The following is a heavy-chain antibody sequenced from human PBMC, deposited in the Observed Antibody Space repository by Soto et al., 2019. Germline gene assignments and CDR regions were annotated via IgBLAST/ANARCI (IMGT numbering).Heavy chain of an antibody. Sequence: QVQLQQWGAGLLKPSETLSLTCAVYGGSFSGYYWSWIRQPPGKGLEWIGEINHSGSTNYNPSLKSRVTISVDTSKNQFSLTLSSVTAADTAVYYCAREASNPIFGVVITYDYYYMDVWGKGTTVTVSS. D-gene: IGHD3-3*01. V-gene: IGHV4-34*01. CDR2: INHSGST. J-gene: IGHJ6*03. CDR1: GGSFSGYY. CDR3: AREASNPIFGVVITYDYYYMDV.